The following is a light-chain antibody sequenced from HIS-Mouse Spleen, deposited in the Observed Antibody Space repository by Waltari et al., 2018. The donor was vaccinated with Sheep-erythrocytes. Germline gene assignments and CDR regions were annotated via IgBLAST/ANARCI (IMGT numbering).Light chain of an antibody. CDR1: SSDVGGYHY. CDR2: DVS. V-gene: IGLV2-11*01. CDR3: CSYAGSYNHV. Sequence: QSALTQPRSVSGSPGQSVTISCTGTSSDVGGYHYVSWYQQHPGKAPKLMIYDVSKRPSGVPVRFSGPKSGTTASLTISGLQAEDEADYYCCSYAGSYNHVFATGTKVTVL. J-gene: IGLJ1*01.